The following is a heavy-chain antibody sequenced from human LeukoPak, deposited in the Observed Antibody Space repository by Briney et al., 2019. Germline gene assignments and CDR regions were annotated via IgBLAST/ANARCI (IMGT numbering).Heavy chain of an antibody. D-gene: IGHD4-17*01. CDR2: IDWDDDK. V-gene: IGHV2-70*04. CDR1: GFSLSTSGMR. Sequence: ESGPTLVNPTQTRTLTCTFSGFSLSTSGMRVSWIRQPPGKALEWLARIDWDDDKFYSTSLKTRLTISKDTPKNQVVLTMTNMDPVDTATYYCARIPDYGDYYFDYWGQGTLVTVS. CDR3: ARIPDYGDYYFDY. J-gene: IGHJ4*02.